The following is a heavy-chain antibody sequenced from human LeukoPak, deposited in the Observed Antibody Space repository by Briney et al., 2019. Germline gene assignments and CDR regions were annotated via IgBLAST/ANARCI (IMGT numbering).Heavy chain of an antibody. Sequence: GGSLRLSCAASGFTFSSYSMNWVRQAPGKGLEWVSYISSSSSTIYYADSVKGRFTISRDNAKNSLYLQMNSLRDENTAVYYCARGHTAMADSIDYWGQGTLVTVSS. CDR2: ISSSSSTI. V-gene: IGHV3-48*02. CDR3: ARGHTAMADSIDY. CDR1: GFTFSSYS. D-gene: IGHD5-18*01. J-gene: IGHJ4*02.